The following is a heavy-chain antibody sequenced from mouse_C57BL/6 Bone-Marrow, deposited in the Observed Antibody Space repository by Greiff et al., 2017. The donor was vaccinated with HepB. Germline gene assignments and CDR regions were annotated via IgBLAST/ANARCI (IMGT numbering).Heavy chain of an antibody. CDR3: AITTVVATVDY. CDR2: IDPSDSYT. Sequence: QVHVKQPGAELVRPGTSVKLSCKASGYTFTSYWMHWVKQRPGQGLEWIGVIDPSDSYTNYNQKFKGKATLTVDTSSSTAYMQLSSLTSEDSAVYYCAITTVVATVDYWGQGTTLTVSS. J-gene: IGHJ2*01. CDR1: GYTFTSYW. D-gene: IGHD1-1*01. V-gene: IGHV1-59*01.